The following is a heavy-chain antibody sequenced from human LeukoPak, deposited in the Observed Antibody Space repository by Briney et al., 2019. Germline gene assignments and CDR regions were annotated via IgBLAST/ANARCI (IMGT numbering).Heavy chain of an antibody. V-gene: IGHV3-7*01. CDR1: GFSFSRDW. CDR3: ATDRGGGYFDY. J-gene: IGHJ4*02. Sequence: GGSLRLSCVDSGFSFSRDWMTWVRQAPGKGLEWVANIKEDGSEKYFLDSVKGRFTISRDNAKNLIYLQMNSLRVEDTAVYYCATDRGGGYFDYWIQGTLVTVSS. D-gene: IGHD2-15*01. CDR2: IKEDGSEK.